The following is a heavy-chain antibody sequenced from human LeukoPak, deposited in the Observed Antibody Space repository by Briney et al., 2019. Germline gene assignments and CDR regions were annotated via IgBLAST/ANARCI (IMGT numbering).Heavy chain of an antibody. CDR1: GGSISSYY. V-gene: IGHV4-4*07. D-gene: IGHD3-10*01. CDR2: IYPSGSP. J-gene: IGHJ4*02. CDR3: ARGGYGSGSYPPQFDY. Sequence: PSETLSLTCTVSGGSISSYYWSWIRQPAGKGLEWIGRIYPSGSPNYNPSLKSRVTMSVDASKKQLSLNLSSVTAADTAVYYCARGGYGSGSYPPQFDYWGQGTLVTVSS.